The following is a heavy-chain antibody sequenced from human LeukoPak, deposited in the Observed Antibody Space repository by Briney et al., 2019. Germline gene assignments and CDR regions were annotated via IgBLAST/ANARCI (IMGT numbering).Heavy chain of an antibody. J-gene: IGHJ4*02. CDR3: AREGGIAVAGLFDY. Sequence: SETLSLTCTVPGGSISSYYWSWIRQPPGKGLEWIGYIHYRGTTNYSPSLKSRITMSVDTSKNQFSLKLSSVTAADTAVYYCAREGGIAVAGLFDYWGQGTLVTVSS. CDR2: IHYRGTT. CDR1: GGSISSYY. V-gene: IGHV4-59*01. D-gene: IGHD6-19*01.